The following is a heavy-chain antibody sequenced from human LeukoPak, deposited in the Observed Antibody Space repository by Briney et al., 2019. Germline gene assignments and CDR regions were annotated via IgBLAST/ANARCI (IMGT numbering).Heavy chain of an antibody. V-gene: IGHV3-23*01. CDR2: ISGNGGTT. CDR1: GFTSSSYA. CDR3: AKATIISAAGSHFVY. D-gene: IGHD6-13*01. Sequence: GGSLRLSCVDSGFTSSSYAISWDRQAPGGGLEWVSAISGNGGTTYYADSVKGRFTISRDNSKNTLYLQMNSLRAEDTAVFYCAKATIISAAGSHFVYWGQGTLVTVSS. J-gene: IGHJ4*02.